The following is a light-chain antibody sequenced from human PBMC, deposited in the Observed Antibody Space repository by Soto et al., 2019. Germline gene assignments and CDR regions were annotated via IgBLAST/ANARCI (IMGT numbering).Light chain of an antibody. CDR2: AVS. CDR1: NSDVGGYNF. Sequence: QSVLTQPRSVSGSPGQSVTISCTGNNSDVGGYNFVSWYQQLPGKAPKLMISAVSQRPSGVPDRFSGSKSGNTASLTISGLQADDEADYFCCSYTASDIWVFGGGTKLTVL. V-gene: IGLV2-11*01. J-gene: IGLJ3*02. CDR3: CSYTASDIWV.